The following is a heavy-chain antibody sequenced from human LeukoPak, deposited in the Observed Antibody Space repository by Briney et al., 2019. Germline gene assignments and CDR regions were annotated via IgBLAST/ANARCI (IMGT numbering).Heavy chain of an antibody. V-gene: IGHV4-61*08. Sequence: SQTLSLTCTVSGDSISSGDYYWSWIRQPPGKGLEWIGYIYYSGSTNYNPSLKSRVTISVDTSKNQFSLKLSSVAAADTAVYYCARSYGSGSSSWFDPWGQGTLVTVSS. D-gene: IGHD3-10*01. CDR3: ARSYGSGSSSWFDP. J-gene: IGHJ5*02. CDR1: GDSISSGDYY. CDR2: IYYSGST.